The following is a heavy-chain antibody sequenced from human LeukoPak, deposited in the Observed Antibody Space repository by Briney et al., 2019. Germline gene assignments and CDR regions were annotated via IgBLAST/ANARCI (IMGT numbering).Heavy chain of an antibody. D-gene: IGHD3-3*01. Sequence: ASVKVSCKASGYTFTSYGISWVRQAPGQGLEWMGWISAYNGDKNYAEKLQGRVTMTTDTSTSTAYMELRSLRSDDTAVYYCARDPPITIFAMDYYYGMDVWGQGTTVTVSS. CDR3: ARDPPITIFAMDYYYGMDV. V-gene: IGHV1-18*01. CDR1: GYTFTSYG. CDR2: ISAYNGDK. J-gene: IGHJ6*02.